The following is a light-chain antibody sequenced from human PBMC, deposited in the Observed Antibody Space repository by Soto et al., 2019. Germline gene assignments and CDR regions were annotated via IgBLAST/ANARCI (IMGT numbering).Light chain of an antibody. J-gene: IGKJ1*01. CDR1: QSVSSSY. V-gene: IGKV3-20*01. CDR3: QQYGSSPPWT. CDR2: GAS. Sequence: EIVLTQSPGTLSLSPGERATLSCRASQSVSSSYLAWYQQKPGQAPRLLIYGASSRATGSPDRFGGSGSGTDFTLTISRLVPEDFAVYYCQQYGSSPPWTFGQGTKVEIK.